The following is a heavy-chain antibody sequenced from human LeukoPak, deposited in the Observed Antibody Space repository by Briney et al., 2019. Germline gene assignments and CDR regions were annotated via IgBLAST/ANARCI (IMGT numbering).Heavy chain of an antibody. Sequence: ASVKVSCKASGYTFTGYHIHWVRQAPGKGLEWMGRINPYSDDTNFAQKFQGRVTMTRNTSITTAYMDLSSLTPDDTAVYFCARDQGSLTRSWYTGYWGQGTQVTVSS. CDR1: GYTFTGYH. CDR3: ARDQGSLTRSWYTGY. D-gene: IGHD6-13*01. J-gene: IGHJ4*02. V-gene: IGHV1-2*06. CDR2: INPYSDDT.